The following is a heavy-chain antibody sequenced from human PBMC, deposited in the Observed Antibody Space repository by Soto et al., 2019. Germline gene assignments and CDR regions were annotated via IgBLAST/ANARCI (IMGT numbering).Heavy chain of an antibody. J-gene: IGHJ6*02. CDR3: AREHYSSSWSDYYYGMDV. Sequence: QVQLVESGGGVVQPGGSLRLSCAASGFTFSSYGMHWVRQAPGKGLEWVAVIWYDGSNKYYADSVKGPFTTSRDNSKNTLYLQINSLRAEDTAVYYCAREHYSSSWSDYYYGMDVWGQGTTVTVSS. V-gene: IGHV3-33*01. D-gene: IGHD6-13*01. CDR2: IWYDGSNK. CDR1: GFTFSSYG.